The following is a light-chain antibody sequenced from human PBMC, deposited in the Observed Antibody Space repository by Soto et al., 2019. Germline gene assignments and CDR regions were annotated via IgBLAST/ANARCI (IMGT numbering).Light chain of an antibody. CDR3: QQLYTLPFT. V-gene: IGKV1-9*01. CDR1: HDISTF. Sequence: DIQLIQSPSLLSASIGDRVTITCRASHDISTFLAWYQQKPGKAPKLLIYEASTLQSGVPSRFSGSGSGTEFTLTISGLLPEDFAAYHCQQLYTLPFTFGQGTRLEI. CDR2: EAS. J-gene: IGKJ5*01.